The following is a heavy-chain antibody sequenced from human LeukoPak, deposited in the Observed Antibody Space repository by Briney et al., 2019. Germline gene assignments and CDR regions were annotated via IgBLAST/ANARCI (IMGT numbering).Heavy chain of an antibody. Sequence: ASVKVSCKASGFTFTSYGFSWVRQAPGQGFEWMGWISGYSGNTNSAQKLQGRVTMTTDTSTSTAYMELRSLRSDDTAVYYCARDKDYIWGSSPKFDYWGQGTLVTVSS. V-gene: IGHV1-18*01. D-gene: IGHD3-16*01. CDR3: ARDKDYIWGSSPKFDY. CDR1: GFTFTSYG. J-gene: IGHJ4*02. CDR2: ISGYSGNT.